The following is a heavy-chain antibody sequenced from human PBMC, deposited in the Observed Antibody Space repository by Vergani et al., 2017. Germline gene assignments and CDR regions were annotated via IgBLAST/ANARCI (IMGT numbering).Heavy chain of an antibody. V-gene: IGHV1-69*02. J-gene: IGHJ4*02. CDR2: IIPILGIA. CDR3: ARGGRDSGYEDY. CDR1: GGTFSSYT. Sequence: QVQLVQSGAEVKKPGSSVKVSCKASGGTFSSYTISWVRQAPGQGLEWMGRIIPILGIANYAQKFQGRVTITADKSTSTAYMELTSLRSQDTAVYYCARGGRDSGYEDYWGQGTLVTVSS. D-gene: IGHD5-12*01.